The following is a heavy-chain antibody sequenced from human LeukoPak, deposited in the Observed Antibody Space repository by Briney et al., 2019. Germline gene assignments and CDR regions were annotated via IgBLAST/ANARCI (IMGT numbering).Heavy chain of an antibody. Sequence: SETLSLTCTVSGGSISSGGYYRSWIRQHPGKGLEWIGYIYYSGSTYYNPSLKSRVTISIDTSRNQFSLKLSSVTAADAAVYYCARDTRSYDTSGYYYFDYWGQGALVTVSS. J-gene: IGHJ4*02. V-gene: IGHV4-31*03. CDR1: GGSISSGGYY. CDR2: IYYSGST. D-gene: IGHD3-22*01. CDR3: ARDTRSYDTSGYYYFDY.